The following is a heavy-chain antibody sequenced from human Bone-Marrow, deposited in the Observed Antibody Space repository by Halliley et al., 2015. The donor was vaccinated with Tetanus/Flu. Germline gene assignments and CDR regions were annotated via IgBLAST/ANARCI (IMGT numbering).Heavy chain of an antibody. J-gene: IGHJ3*02. CDR2: INHSGYN. D-gene: IGHD5-12*01. Sequence: TLSLTCAVYGGSFSGYYWSWIRQPPGKGLEWIGEINHSGYNNAKPSLKSRVTISVDTSKNQFSLKLSSVTAADTAVYYCARIRDGYHAWDAFEIWGQGTMVTVSS. V-gene: IGHV4-34*01. CDR3: ARIRDGYHAWDAFEI. CDR1: GGSFSGYY.